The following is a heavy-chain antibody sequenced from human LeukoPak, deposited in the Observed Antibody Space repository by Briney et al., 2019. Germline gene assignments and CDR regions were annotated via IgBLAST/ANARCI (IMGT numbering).Heavy chain of an antibody. CDR3: TTESGEVWFGEHAFDI. CDR2: IKSKTDGGTT. D-gene: IGHD3-10*01. Sequence: SWIRQPPGKGLEWVGRIKSKTDGGTTDYAAPVKGRFSISRDDSKNTLYLQMNSLKTEDTAVYYCTTESGEVWFGEHAFDIWGQGTMVTVSS. J-gene: IGHJ3*02. V-gene: IGHV3-15*01.